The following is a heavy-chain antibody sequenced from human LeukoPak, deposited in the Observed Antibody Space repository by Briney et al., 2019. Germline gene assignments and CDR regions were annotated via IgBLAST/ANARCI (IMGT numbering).Heavy chain of an antibody. CDR1: GGSFSGYY. J-gene: IGHJ4*02. Sequence: PSETLSLTCAVYGGSFSGYYWSWIRQPPGKGLEWIGEINHSGSTNYNPSLKSRVTISVDTSKNQFSLKLSSVTAADTAVYYCARHYGGYSGYEPFDYWGQGTLVTVSS. V-gene: IGHV4-34*01. CDR3: ARHYGGYSGYEPFDY. CDR2: INHSGST. D-gene: IGHD5-12*01.